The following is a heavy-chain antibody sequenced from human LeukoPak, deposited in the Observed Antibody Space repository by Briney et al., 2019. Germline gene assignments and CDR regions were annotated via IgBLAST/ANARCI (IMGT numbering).Heavy chain of an antibody. CDR3: ARSSCTNGVCYRGWCDP. J-gene: IGHJ5*02. V-gene: IGHV4-39*07. D-gene: IGHD2-8*01. CDR1: GGSISSSSYY. Sequence: SETLSLTCAVSGGSISSSSYYWGWIRQPPGKGLEWIGSIYYSGSTYYNPSLKSQVTISVDTSKHQFSLKLSSVTPADTAVYYCARSSCTNGVCYRGWCDPWGEGTLVTVSS. CDR2: IYYSGST.